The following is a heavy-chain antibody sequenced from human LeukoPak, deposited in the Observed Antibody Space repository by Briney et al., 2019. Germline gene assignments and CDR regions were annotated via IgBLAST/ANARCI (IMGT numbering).Heavy chain of an antibody. J-gene: IGHJ4*02. D-gene: IGHD3-22*01. CDR3: ARDGRAYYDSSVPFDY. CDR1: GVSISSSNSY. CDR2: IYYSGNT. Sequence: SGTLSLTCTVSGVSISSSNSYWGWIRQPPGKGLEWIGSIYYSGNTYYNASLKSQVSISIDTSKNQFSLRLSSVTAADTAVYYCARDGRAYYDSSVPFDYWGQGTLVTVSS. V-gene: IGHV4-39*07.